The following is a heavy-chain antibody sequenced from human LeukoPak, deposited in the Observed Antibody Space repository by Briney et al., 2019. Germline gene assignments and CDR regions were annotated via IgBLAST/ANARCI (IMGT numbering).Heavy chain of an antibody. V-gene: IGHV3-20*04. Sequence: GGSLRLSCAASGFTFDDYGMSWVRQAPGKGLEWVSGINWNGGSTGYADSVKGRFTISRDNARNSLYLQMNSLRAEDTVVYYCAREYSGYDGDAFDMWGQGTMVTVSS. CDR2: INWNGGST. CDR3: AREYSGYDGDAFDM. J-gene: IGHJ3*02. CDR1: GFTFDDYG. D-gene: IGHD5-12*01.